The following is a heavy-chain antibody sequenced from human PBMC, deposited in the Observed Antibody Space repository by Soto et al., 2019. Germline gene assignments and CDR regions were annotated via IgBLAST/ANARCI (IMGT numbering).Heavy chain of an antibody. CDR3: ARGGVDYYDSSGYYFSPYYFDY. D-gene: IGHD3-22*01. CDR1: GGSISSGGYS. V-gene: IGHV4-30-2*01. J-gene: IGHJ4*02. Sequence: PSETLSLTCAVSGGSISSGGYSWSWIRQPPGKGLEWIWYIYYGGSTYYNPSLKSRVTISVDRSKNQFSLKLSSVTAADTAVYYCARGGVDYYDSSGYYFSPYYFDYWGQGTLVTVSS. CDR2: IYYGGST.